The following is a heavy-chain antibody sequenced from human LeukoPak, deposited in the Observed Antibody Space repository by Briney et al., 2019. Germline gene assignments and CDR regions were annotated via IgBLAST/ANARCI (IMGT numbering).Heavy chain of an antibody. Sequence: ASVKVSCKASGYTFTGYYMHWVRQAPGQGLEWMGWINPNSGGTNYAQKFQGRVTMTRDTSISTAYMELSRLRSDDTAVYYCASSNWGYGNYYGMDVWGQGTTVTVSS. CDR3: ASSNWGYGNYYGMDV. J-gene: IGHJ6*02. CDR1: GYTFTGYY. D-gene: IGHD7-27*01. V-gene: IGHV1-2*02. CDR2: INPNSGGT.